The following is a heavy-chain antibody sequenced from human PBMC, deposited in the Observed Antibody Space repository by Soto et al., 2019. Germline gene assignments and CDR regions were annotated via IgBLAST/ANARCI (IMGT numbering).Heavy chain of an antibody. Sequence: QVQLQESGPGLVKPSETLSLTCTVSGGSISSYYWSWIRQPPGKGLEWIGYIYYSGSTNYNPSLQSRVTISVDTSKNQFSLNLRSVTAADTDVYYCARDEIGDGYSWGNWFDPWGQATLVTVSS. CDR3: ARDEIGDGYSWGNWFDP. V-gene: IGHV4-59*01. D-gene: IGHD3-16*01. CDR1: GGSISSYY. CDR2: IYYSGST. J-gene: IGHJ5*02.